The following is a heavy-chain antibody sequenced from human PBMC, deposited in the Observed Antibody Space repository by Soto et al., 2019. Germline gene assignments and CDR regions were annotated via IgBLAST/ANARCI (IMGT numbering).Heavy chain of an antibody. Sequence: QVHLVQSGAEVKNPGASVKVSCKGSGYDFTTYGITWVRQAPGQGLAWMAWISAHNGNTNYAPNLQGRVTVTRDTSTSTAYIYLRSLRSDATAVYYCARGRYADYWGQGALVTVSS. D-gene: IGHD1-1*01. CDR2: ISAHNGNT. V-gene: IGHV1-18*01. CDR3: ARGRYADY. CDR1: GYDFTTYG. J-gene: IGHJ4*02.